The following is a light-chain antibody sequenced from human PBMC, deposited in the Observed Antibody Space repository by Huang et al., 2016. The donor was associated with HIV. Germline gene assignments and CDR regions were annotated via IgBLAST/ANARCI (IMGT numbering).Light chain of an antibody. V-gene: IGKV3-15*01. Sequence: EVVMTQSPATLSLSQGERATLSCRASQSVSTNLAWYQQKPGQAPRLLIYGASTRATGIPGRFCGSRSGTEFSLTIISLQSEDFVVYYCQQYYNWPPYTFGQGTKLEIK. CDR1: QSVSTN. CDR2: GAS. CDR3: QQYYNWPPYT. J-gene: IGKJ2*01.